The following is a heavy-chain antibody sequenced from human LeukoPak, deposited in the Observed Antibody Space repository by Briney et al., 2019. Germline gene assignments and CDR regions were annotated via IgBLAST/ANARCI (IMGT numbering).Heavy chain of an antibody. CDR3: AREEGYYDSSGRFDY. V-gene: IGHV1-18*01. Sequence: ASVKVSCKASGYTFTSYGISWVRQAPGQGLEWMGWISAYNGNTNYAQKLQGRVTMTTDTSTSTAYMELRSLRSDDTAVYYCAREEGYYDSSGRFDYWGQGTLVTVSS. CDR2: ISAYNGNT. CDR1: GYTFTSYG. J-gene: IGHJ4*02. D-gene: IGHD3-22*01.